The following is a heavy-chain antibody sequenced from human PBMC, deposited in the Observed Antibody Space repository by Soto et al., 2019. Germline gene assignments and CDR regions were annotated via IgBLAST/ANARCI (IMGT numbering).Heavy chain of an antibody. CDR3: ARANLAVAAHFDY. J-gene: IGHJ4*02. D-gene: IGHD6-6*01. CDR2: IWYDGSNK. Sequence: WGSLRLSCAASGFTFSSYGMHWVRQAPGKGLEWVAVIWYDGSNKYYADSVKGRFTISRDNSKNTLYLQMNSLRAEDTAVYYCARANLAVAAHFDYWGQGTLVTVSS. CDR1: GFTFSSYG. V-gene: IGHV3-33*01.